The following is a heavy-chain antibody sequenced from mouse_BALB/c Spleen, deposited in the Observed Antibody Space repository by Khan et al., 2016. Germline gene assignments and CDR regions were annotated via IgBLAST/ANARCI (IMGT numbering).Heavy chain of an antibody. Sequence: QVQLKQSGPGLVAPSQSLSITCTVSGFSLTSSGVHWVRQPPGKGLDWLGVIWAGGSTDYNSALMSRLSITKDNSQNQVFLKMNSLQTDDTALYYCARDDKDYDAWFASWGQGTLVTVSA. V-gene: IGHV2-9*02. J-gene: IGHJ3*01. CDR1: GFSLTSSG. CDR3: ARDDKDYDAWFAS. CDR2: IWAGGST. D-gene: IGHD2-4*01.